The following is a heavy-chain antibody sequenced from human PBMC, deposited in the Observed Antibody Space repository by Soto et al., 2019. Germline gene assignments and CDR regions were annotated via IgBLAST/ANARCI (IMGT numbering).Heavy chain of an antibody. V-gene: IGHV4-59*08. D-gene: IGHD3-10*01. CDR2: IYYSGNI. CDR3: ARHLYGSGERFDP. CDR1: GGSISSYY. J-gene: IGHJ5*02. Sequence: SETLSLTCTVSGGSISSYYWSWIRQPPGKGLEWIGYIYYSGNINYNPSLKSRVTISVDTSKNQFSLKLSSVTAADTAVYYCARHLYGSGERFDPWGQGTLVTVSS.